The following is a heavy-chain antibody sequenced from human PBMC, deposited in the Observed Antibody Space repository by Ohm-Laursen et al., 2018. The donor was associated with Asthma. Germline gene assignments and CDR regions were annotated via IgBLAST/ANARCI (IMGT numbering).Heavy chain of an antibody. D-gene: IGHD2-2*01. CDR1: GFSFSTSG. Sequence: SLRLSCSASGFSFSTSGMHWVRQAPGKGLEWVAVISYDGSNKYYADSVKGRFTISRDNSKNTLYLQMNSLRAEDTAVYYCATGQGIVVVPAAIGDYYYGMDVWGQGTTVTVSS. V-gene: IGHV3-33*05. CDR3: ATGQGIVVVPAAIGDYYYGMDV. CDR2: ISYDGSNK. J-gene: IGHJ6*02.